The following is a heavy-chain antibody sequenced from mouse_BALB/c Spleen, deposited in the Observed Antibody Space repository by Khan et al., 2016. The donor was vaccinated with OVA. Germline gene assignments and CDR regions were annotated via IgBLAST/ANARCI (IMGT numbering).Heavy chain of an antibody. CDR3: ARGNYYGSSSWFGY. Sequence: QIQLVQSGAELMKPGASVKLSCKATGYTFSSYWIEWVKQRPGHGLEWIGEILPGSGRNNYNEKFKGKATFTADTSSNTAYMQLSNLTSDDSAVYYCARGNYYGSSSWFGYWGQGTLVTVSA. D-gene: IGHD1-1*01. J-gene: IGHJ3*01. CDR2: ILPGSGRN. V-gene: IGHV1-9*01. CDR1: GYTFSSYW.